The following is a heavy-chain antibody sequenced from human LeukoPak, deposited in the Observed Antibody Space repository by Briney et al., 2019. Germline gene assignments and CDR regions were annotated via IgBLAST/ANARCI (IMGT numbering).Heavy chain of an antibody. V-gene: IGHV3-23*01. CDR2: ISGSGGNT. Sequence: PGGSLRLSCAASGFTFDSYAMTWVRQAPGKGLEWVSTISGSGGNTDYADSVKGRLTISRDNSRNTLYLQMNSLRVDDTAVYYCARGRNSLYDFDHWGQGTLVTVSS. J-gene: IGHJ4*02. CDR3: ARGRNSLYDFDH. D-gene: IGHD5/OR15-5a*01. CDR1: GFTFDSYA.